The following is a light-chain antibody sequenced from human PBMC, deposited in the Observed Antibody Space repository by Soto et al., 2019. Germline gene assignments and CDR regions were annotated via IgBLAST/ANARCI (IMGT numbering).Light chain of an antibody. J-gene: IGLJ2*01. CDR2: TNN. Sequence: QSVLTQPPSASGTPGQRVTISCSGSTSNIGSNTVNWYQQLPGTAPKLLTYTNNQRPSGVPDRFSGSNSGTSASLAISGLQSEDEADYYCAAWDDSLNGLVFGGGTKLTVL. CDR3: AAWDDSLNGLV. CDR1: TSNIGSNT. V-gene: IGLV1-44*01.